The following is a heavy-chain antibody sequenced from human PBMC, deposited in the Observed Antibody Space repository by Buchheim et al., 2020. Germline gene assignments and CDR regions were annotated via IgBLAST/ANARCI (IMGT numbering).Heavy chain of an antibody. V-gene: IGHV3-30*18. J-gene: IGHJ6*03. CDR3: AKAYSTAVSGTKMGYCMDV. CDR2: ISYDGSKK. Sequence: QVQLVESGGGVVQPGRSLRLSCAASGFTFSSYGMHWVRQTPGKGLEWVAVISYDGSKKYYADSVKGRFTISRDNSKNTLDLQMDSLRAEDTAVYYCAKAYSTAVSGTKMGYCMDVWGEGTT. D-gene: IGHD5-12*01. CDR1: GFTFSSYG.